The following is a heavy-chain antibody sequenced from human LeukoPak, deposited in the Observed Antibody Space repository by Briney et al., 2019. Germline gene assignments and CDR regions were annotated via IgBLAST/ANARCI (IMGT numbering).Heavy chain of an antibody. CDR1: GFTFSSYS. CDR3: ARADWSGKPSGD. J-gene: IGHJ4*02. Sequence: GGSLRLSCAASGFTFSSYSVNWVRQAPGKGLEWVSSISSSSSYIYYADSVKGRFTISRDNAKNSLYLQMNSLRAEDTAVYYCARADWSGKPSGDWGQGTLVTVSS. V-gene: IGHV3-21*01. CDR2: ISSSSSYI. D-gene: IGHD3-3*01.